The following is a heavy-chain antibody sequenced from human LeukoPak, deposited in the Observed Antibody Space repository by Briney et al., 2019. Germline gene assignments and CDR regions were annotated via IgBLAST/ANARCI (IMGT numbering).Heavy chain of an antibody. CDR1: GFTFSSYW. CDR2: IKNDGSTT. Sequence: GGSLRLSCAASGFTFSSYWMHWVRQPPGKGLVWVSRIKNDGSTTTYADSVKGRFTISRDNAKNSLYLQMNSLRAEDTAVYHCVREASGGSKGVSGTFDIWGQGTLVTVSS. D-gene: IGHD6-13*01. V-gene: IGHV3-74*01. J-gene: IGHJ3*02. CDR3: VREASGGSKGVSGTFDI.